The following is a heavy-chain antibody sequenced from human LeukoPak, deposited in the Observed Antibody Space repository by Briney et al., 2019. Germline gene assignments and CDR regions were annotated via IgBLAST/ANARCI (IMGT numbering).Heavy chain of an antibody. CDR2: IYNDGGT. V-gene: IGHV3-53*01. CDR3: ARLYYDILTAIRN. J-gene: IGHJ4*02. D-gene: IGHD3-9*01. CDR1: GFTVRSNY. Sequence: QPGGSLTLSCAASGFTVRSNYMSWVRQAPGKGLEWVSIIYNDGGTYYADSVKGRFTISRDNSKNTLFLQMNSLRAEDTAVYFCARLYYDILTAIRNWGQGTLVTVSS.